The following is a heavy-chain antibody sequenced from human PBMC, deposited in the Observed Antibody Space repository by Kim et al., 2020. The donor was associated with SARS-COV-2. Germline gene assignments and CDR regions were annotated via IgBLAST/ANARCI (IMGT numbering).Heavy chain of an antibody. CDR1: GGSISSGDYY. V-gene: IGHV4-30-4*01. J-gene: IGHJ5*02. CDR2: IYYSGST. Sequence: SETLSLTCTVSGGSISSGDYYWSWIRQPPGKGLEWIGYIYYSGSTYYNPSLKSRVTISVDTSKNQFSLKLSAVTAADTAVYYCARDIVVGEKENWFDPWGQGTLVTVSS. CDR3: ARDIVVGEKENWFDP. D-gene: IGHD2-15*01.